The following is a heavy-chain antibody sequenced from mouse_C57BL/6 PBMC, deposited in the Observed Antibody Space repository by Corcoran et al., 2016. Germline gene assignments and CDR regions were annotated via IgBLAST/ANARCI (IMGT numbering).Heavy chain of an antibody. V-gene: IGHV9-3*01. D-gene: IGHD2-5*01. J-gene: IGHJ4*01. CDR1: GYTFTTYG. Sequence: QIQLVQSGPELKKPGETVKISCKASGYTFTTYGMSWVKQAPGKGLKWMGWINTYSGVPTYADDFKGRFAFSLETSASTAYLQIKNLKNEDTATYFCARDSNFRMDYWGQGTAVTVSS. CDR2: INTYSGVP. CDR3: ARDSNFRMDY.